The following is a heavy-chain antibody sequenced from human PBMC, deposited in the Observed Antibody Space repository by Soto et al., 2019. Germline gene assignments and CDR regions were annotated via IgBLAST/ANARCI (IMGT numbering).Heavy chain of an antibody. CDR2: ISTFNGKT. V-gene: IGHV1-18*01. J-gene: IGHJ3*01. D-gene: IGHD1-26*01. Sequence: QIQLVQSGGDVKTPGASVKVSCTTSRYTFTSHGIAWVRQAPGQGLEWMGWISTFNGKTDYAQKFQGRVTMTADTITSTVNRELRSLRSDDTAVYYCAILVTEGATFREDAFDLWGPGTKVTVSS. CDR1: RYTFTSHG. CDR3: AILVTEGATFREDAFDL.